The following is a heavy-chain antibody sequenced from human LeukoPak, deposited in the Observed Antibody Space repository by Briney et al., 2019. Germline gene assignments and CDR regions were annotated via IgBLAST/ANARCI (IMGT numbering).Heavy chain of an antibody. J-gene: IGHJ4*02. CDR2: IYYSGST. CDR1: GDSISSTNYY. Sequence: SEALSLTCTVSGDSISSTNYYWGWIRQPPGKGLEWIGSIYYSGSTYYNPSLESRVTISVDTSKNQFSLKLSSVTAADTAVYYCATSGWYLLPGVYWGQGTLVTVSS. D-gene: IGHD6-19*01. V-gene: IGHV4-39*01. CDR3: ATSGWYLLPGVY.